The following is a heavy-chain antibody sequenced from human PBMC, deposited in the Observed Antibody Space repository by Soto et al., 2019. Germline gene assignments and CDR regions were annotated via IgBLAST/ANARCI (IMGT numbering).Heavy chain of an antibody. J-gene: IGHJ4*02. Sequence: SLTLSGAACGFTVSSYYMSWVRHSPGKWLEWVSVIYSGGSTYYEDSVKGRFTISRDNSKTTLYLKMNSLRAEDTAVYYCARENADGLAAAGIPNSHWGQGTLVTVSS. CDR2: IYSGGST. D-gene: IGHD6-13*01. V-gene: IGHV3-53*01. CDR3: ARENADGLAAAGIPNSH. CDR1: GFTVSSYY.